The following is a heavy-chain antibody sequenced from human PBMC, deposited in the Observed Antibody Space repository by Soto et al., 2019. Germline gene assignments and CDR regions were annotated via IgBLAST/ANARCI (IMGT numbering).Heavy chain of an antibody. Sequence: SVKVSCKASGYTFTSYGISWVRQARGQRLEWIGWIVVGSGNTNYAQKFQERVTITRDMSTSTAYMELSSLRSEDTAVYYCAASSDSYSSGWYSDYWGQGTLVTVSS. D-gene: IGHD6-19*01. CDR1: GYTFTSYG. J-gene: IGHJ4*02. CDR3: AASSDSYSSGWYSDY. CDR2: IVVGSGNT. V-gene: IGHV1-58*02.